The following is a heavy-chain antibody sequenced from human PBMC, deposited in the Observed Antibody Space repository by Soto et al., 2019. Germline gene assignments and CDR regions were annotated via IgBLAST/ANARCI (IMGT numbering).Heavy chain of an antibody. D-gene: IGHD5-12*01. CDR2: ISAYNGNT. Sequence: ASVKVSCKASGYTFTSYGISWVRQAPGQGLEWMGWISAYNGNTNYAQKLQGRVTMTTDTSTSTAYMELRSLRSDDTAVYYCARDRRLREMATICYYWGQGTLVTVSS. CDR3: ARDRRLREMATICYY. V-gene: IGHV1-18*01. CDR1: GYTFTSYG. J-gene: IGHJ4*02.